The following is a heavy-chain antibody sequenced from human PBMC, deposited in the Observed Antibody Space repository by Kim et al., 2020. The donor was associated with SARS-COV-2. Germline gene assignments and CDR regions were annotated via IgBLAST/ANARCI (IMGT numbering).Heavy chain of an antibody. J-gene: IGHJ4*02. V-gene: IGHV1-46*01. CDR3: ARGGGYNYGGIDY. CDR2: INPSGGST. CDR1: GYTFIRHY. D-gene: IGHD5-18*01. Sequence: ASVKVSCKASGYTFIRHYMHWVRQAPGQGLEWMGIINPSGGSTSYAQKFQGRVSMTRDTSTNTVYMELRSLRSEDTAVYYCARGGGYNYGGIDYWGQGTLVIVSS.